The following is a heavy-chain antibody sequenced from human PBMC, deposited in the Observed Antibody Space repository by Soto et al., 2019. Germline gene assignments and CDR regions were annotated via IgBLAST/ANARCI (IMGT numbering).Heavy chain of an antibody. CDR3: AKEPVGPDWFFDL. Sequence: DVQLLESGGGLVQPGGSLRLSCAASGFTFGSYAMSWVRQAPGKGLEWVSGISGSGISTHYADSVKGRFTVSRDNSKNTLYLQMNSLRAEDTAVYNCAKEPVGPDWFFDLWGRGTLVTDSS. V-gene: IGHV3-23*01. CDR2: ISGSGIST. CDR1: GFTFGSYA. J-gene: IGHJ2*01.